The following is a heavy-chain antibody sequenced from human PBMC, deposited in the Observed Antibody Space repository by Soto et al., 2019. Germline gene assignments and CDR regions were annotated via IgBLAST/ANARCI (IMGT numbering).Heavy chain of an antibody. Sequence: GGSLRLSCSASGFTFSSYAMHWVRQAPGKGLEYVSAISSNGGSTYYADSVKGRFTISRDNSKNTLYLQMSSLRAEDTAVYYCVKIHRYSGSYAFDIWGQGTMVTVSS. V-gene: IGHV3-64D*08. CDR1: GFTFSSYA. CDR2: ISSNGGST. CDR3: VKIHRYSGSYAFDI. J-gene: IGHJ3*02. D-gene: IGHD1-26*01.